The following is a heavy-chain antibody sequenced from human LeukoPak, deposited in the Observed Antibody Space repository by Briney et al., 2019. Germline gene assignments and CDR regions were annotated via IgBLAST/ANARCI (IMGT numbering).Heavy chain of an antibody. CDR2: IRRKGYGGTT. CDR3: SRAWETSGYYSAY. V-gene: IGHV3-49*04. J-gene: IGHJ4*02. Sequence: GRSLRLSCTASGFTFGDYAMTWVRQAPGKGLEWVGFIRRKGYGGTTEYAASVKGRFTISRDDSKSIAYLQMNSLKTEDTAVYYCSRAWETSGYYSAYWGQGTLVTVSS. CDR1: GFTFGDYA. D-gene: IGHD3-3*01.